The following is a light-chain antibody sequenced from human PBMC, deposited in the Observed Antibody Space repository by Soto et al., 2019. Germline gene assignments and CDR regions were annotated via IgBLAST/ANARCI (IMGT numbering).Light chain of an antibody. Sequence: QSVLTQPASVSGSPGQSITISCTGTSSDVGGSNYVSWYQQHPGKAPKLLIYDVNNRPSGVSNRFSGSKSGNTASLTISGLQAEDEADYYCTSYTTTSTVIFGGGTKLTVL. J-gene: IGLJ2*01. CDR3: TSYTTTSTVI. V-gene: IGLV2-14*03. CDR2: DVN. CDR1: SSDVGGSNY.